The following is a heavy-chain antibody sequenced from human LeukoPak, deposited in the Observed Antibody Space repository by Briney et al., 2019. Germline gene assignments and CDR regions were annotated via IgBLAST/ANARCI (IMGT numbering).Heavy chain of an antibody. Sequence: SETLSLTCAVYGGSFSGYYWSWIRQPPGKGLEWIGEINHSGSTNYNPSLKSRVTISVDKSKNQFSLKLSSVTDADTAVYYCARLRLTGYYNYYYYGMDVWGQGTTVTVSS. CDR2: INHSGST. J-gene: IGHJ6*02. CDR1: GGSFSGYY. D-gene: IGHD3-9*01. CDR3: ARLRLTGYYNYYYYGMDV. V-gene: IGHV4-34*01.